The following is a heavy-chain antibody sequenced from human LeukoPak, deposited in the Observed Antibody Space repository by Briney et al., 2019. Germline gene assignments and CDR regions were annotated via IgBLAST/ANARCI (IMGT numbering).Heavy chain of an antibody. D-gene: IGHD2-15*01. J-gene: IGHJ4*02. Sequence: GGSLRLSCAASGFTFSSFGMHWVRQAPGRWLEWVTLILYDEKYYADSVKGRFTISRDNSNNILYLQMDRLRVEDPAVYYCARYCSGGCYSGVDYWGQGTLVTVPS. V-gene: IGHV3-33*05. CDR3: ARYCSGGCYSGVDY. CDR2: ILYDEK. CDR1: GFTFSSFG.